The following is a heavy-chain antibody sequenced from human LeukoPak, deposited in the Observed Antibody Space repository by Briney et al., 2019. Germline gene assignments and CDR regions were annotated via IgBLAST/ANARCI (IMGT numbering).Heavy chain of an antibody. Sequence: GGSLRLSCAASGITFSSYSMNWVRQAPGKGLEWVSSISSSSGYIYNADSMKGRFTISRDNAKNSLYLQMNSLRAEDTAVYYCARGSAVTGGFDYWGQGTLVTVSS. D-gene: IGHD6-19*01. CDR3: ARGSAVTGGFDY. J-gene: IGHJ4*02. CDR2: ISSSSGYI. V-gene: IGHV3-21*01. CDR1: GITFSSYS.